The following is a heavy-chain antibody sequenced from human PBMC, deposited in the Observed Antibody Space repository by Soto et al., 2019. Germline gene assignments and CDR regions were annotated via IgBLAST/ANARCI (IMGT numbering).Heavy chain of an antibody. CDR3: AREIVVARGASYFDY. CDR2: IRQDGSEK. V-gene: IGHV3-7*04. J-gene: IGHJ4*02. D-gene: IGHD2-2*01. CDR1: GFTFSSNW. Sequence: EVQLVESGGNLVQPGGSLRLSCVGSGFTFSSNWMTWVRQAPGKGLEWVGNIRQDGSEKNYVDSVKGRFTIYRDNAKNSLYLQMNSLRAEDTAVYYCAREIVVARGASYFDYWGPGTLVTVSS.